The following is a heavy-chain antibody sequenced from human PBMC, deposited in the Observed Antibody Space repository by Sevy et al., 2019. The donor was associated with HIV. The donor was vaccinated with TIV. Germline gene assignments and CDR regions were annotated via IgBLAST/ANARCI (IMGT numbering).Heavy chain of an antibody. CDR2: IRGKAHGGTT. Sequence: GASLRLSCTASGFTFADYGMGWFRQAPGKGLEWVGFIRGKAHGGTTEYAASVKGRFTISRDDSKSIAYLQMNSLKNEDTAVYFCSRNGEDYYDILTGQFHFDYWGQGALVTVSS. V-gene: IGHV3-49*03. J-gene: IGHJ4*02. CDR3: SRNGEDYYDILTGQFHFDY. CDR1: GFTFADYG. D-gene: IGHD3-9*01.